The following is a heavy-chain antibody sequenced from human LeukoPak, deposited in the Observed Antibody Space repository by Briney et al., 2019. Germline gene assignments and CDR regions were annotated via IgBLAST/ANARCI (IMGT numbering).Heavy chain of an antibody. V-gene: IGHV3-30*04. Sequence: PGRSLRLSCAASGFTFSSYARHCVRHAPGKGLEWVAGISYDGSNKYYADSVKGRFTISRDNSKNTLYLQMNSLRAEDTGVYYCARDFYGGKEGDGYYFDYWGQGTLVTVSS. CDR1: GFTFSSYA. D-gene: IGHD4-23*01. CDR2: ISYDGSNK. CDR3: ARDFYGGKEGDGYYFDY. J-gene: IGHJ4*02.